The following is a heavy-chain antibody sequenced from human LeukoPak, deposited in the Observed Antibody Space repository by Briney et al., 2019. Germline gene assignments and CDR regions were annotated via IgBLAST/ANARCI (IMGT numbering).Heavy chain of an antibody. Sequence: GGSLRLSCAASGFTVSSNYMSWVRQAPGKGLEWVSVIYSGGSTYYADSVKGRFTISRDNSKNTLYLQMNSLRAEDTAVYYCATTSTGMVRGVTFDYWGQGTLVTVSS. J-gene: IGHJ4*02. D-gene: IGHD3-10*01. V-gene: IGHV3-53*01. CDR1: GFTVSSNY. CDR3: ATTSTGMVRGVTFDY. CDR2: IYSGGST.